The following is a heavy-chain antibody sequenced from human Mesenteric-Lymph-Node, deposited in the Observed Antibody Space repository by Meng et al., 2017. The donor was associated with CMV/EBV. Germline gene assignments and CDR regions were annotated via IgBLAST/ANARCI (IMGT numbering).Heavy chain of an antibody. J-gene: IGHJ6*02. CDR3: ARDRYYDSNYGMDV. D-gene: IGHD3-22*01. CDR1: GGSISPYY. CDR2: IYYSGST. V-gene: IGHV4-59*01. Sequence: GSLRLSCTVSGGSISPYYWSWIRLPPGKGLEWIGYIYYSGSTNYNPSLKSRVTISVDTSKNQFSLKLSSVTAADTAVYYCARDRYYDSNYGMDVWGPGTTVTVSS.